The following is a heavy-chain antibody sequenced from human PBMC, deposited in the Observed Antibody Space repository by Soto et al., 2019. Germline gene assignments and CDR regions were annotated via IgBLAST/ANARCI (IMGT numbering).Heavy chain of an antibody. Sequence: PGGSLRLSCAASGFTFSSYAMSWVRQAPGKGLEWVSAISGSGGSTYYADSVKGRFTISRDNSKNTLYLQMNSLRAEDTAVYYCAKTPYSSGYWADKYYFDYWGQGTLVTVSS. CDR3: AKTPYSSGYWADKYYFDY. J-gene: IGHJ4*02. CDR1: GFTFSSYA. CDR2: ISGSGGST. V-gene: IGHV3-23*01. D-gene: IGHD3-22*01.